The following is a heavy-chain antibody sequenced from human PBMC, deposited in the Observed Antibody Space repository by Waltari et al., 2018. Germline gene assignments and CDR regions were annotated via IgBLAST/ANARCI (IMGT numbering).Heavy chain of an antibody. V-gene: IGHV3-23*01. CDR3: AKRGDANYYTQINY. D-gene: IGHD2-2*02. J-gene: IGHJ4*02. CDR1: GFIFSTYS. Sequence: EVQLLESGGGLVQPGGSLRLSCAASGFIFSTYSRRWVRQAPGKGLGWGSAISCRGADTYYAAAVKGRFTISRDNSKNTLYLQMNSLRAEDTAVYYCAKRGDANYYTQINYWGQGTLVTVSS. CDR2: ISCRGADT.